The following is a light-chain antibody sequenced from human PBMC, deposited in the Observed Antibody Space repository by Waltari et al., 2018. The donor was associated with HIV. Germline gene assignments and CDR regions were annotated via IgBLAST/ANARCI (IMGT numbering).Light chain of an antibody. Sequence: QSVLTQPPSASGTPGQRVTISCSGSSSNIGSNYIYWYQQLPGTAPKLLIYRNNQRPSGVPDRVSGSKSGTSASLAISGRRSEDEADYSCAAWDDSLSGWVFGGGTKLTVL. J-gene: IGLJ3*02. V-gene: IGLV1-47*01. CDR3: AAWDDSLSGWV. CDR1: SSNIGSNY. CDR2: RNN.